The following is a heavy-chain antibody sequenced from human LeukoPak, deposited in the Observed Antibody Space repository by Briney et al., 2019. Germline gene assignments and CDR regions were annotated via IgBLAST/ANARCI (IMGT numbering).Heavy chain of an antibody. CDR1: GSYW. CDR2: INSDGSWT. D-gene: IGHD2/OR15-2a*01. Sequence: GGSLRLSCAASGSYWMHWVRQAPGKGLVWVSHINSDGSWTSYADSVKGRFAISKDNAKNTVYLQMNNLRAEDTAVYYCVSFYETYWGRGTLVTVSS. J-gene: IGHJ4*02. CDR3: VSFYETY. V-gene: IGHV3-74*01.